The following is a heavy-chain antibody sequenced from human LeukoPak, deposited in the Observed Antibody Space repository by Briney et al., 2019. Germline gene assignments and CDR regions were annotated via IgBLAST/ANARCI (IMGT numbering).Heavy chain of an antibody. D-gene: IGHD2-2*01. V-gene: IGHV4-34*01. J-gene: IGHJ4*02. CDR2: MNHSGST. CDR1: GGSFSGYY. CDR3: ARDQTFGIAVVPAARFDY. Sequence: SETLSLTCAVYGGSFSGYYWSWIRQPPGKGLEWIGDMNHSGSTNYNPSLKSRVTISVDTSKNQFSLKLSSVTAADTAVYYCARDQTFGIAVVPAARFDYWGQGTLVTVSS.